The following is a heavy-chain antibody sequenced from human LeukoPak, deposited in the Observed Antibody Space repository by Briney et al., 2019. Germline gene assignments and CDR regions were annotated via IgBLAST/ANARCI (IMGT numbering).Heavy chain of an antibody. D-gene: IGHD6-13*01. CDR1: GFTFSDHY. CDR2: IRSGGSTI. J-gene: IGHJ6*03. Sequence: GGSLRLSCAASGFTFSDHYMTWIRQAPGEGLEWVSYIRSGGSTIYYADSVKGRFTISRDNAKNSLYLQMNSLRTEDMALYYCAKDIASARYYYMDVWGKGTTVTVSS. CDR3: AKDIASARYYYMDV. V-gene: IGHV3-11*01.